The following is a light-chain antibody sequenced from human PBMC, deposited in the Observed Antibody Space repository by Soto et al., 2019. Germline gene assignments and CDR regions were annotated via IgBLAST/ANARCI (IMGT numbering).Light chain of an antibody. Sequence: ALTQSPGTLSLSPGERATLSCRASQSIRNFLAWYQQKPGQAPRLLIYDASNRASGIPPRFSGSGSGTDFTLAISGLEPEDLAVYYCQEYIQWPPGMFGPGTKVDIK. CDR2: DAS. CDR3: QEYIQWPPGM. J-gene: IGKJ1*01. V-gene: IGKV3-11*01. CDR1: QSIRNF.